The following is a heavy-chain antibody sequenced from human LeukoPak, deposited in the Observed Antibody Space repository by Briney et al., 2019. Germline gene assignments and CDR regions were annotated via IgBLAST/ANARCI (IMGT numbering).Heavy chain of an antibody. J-gene: IGHJ4*02. Sequence: PLETLSLTRTVSGGSISSGGYYWSWIRQHPGKGLEWIGYIYYSGSTYYNPSLKSRVTISVDTSKNQFSLKLSSVTAADTAVYYCAREISGYYYFDYWGQGTLVTVSS. CDR1: GGSISSGGYY. CDR3: AREISGYYYFDY. V-gene: IGHV4-31*03. CDR2: IYYSGST. D-gene: IGHD3-22*01.